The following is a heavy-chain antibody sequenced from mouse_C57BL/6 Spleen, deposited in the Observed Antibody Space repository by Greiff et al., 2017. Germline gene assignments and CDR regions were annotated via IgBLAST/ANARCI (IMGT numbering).Heavy chain of an antibody. V-gene: IGHV1-54*01. CDR2: INPGSGGT. J-gene: IGHJ3*01. D-gene: IGHD2-4*01. CDR3: AREESYYDYGGRAPFAY. CDR1: GYAFTNYL. Sequence: VKLMESGAELVRPGTSVKVSCKASGYAFTNYLIEWVKQRPGQGLEWIGVINPGSGGTNYNEKFKGKATLTADKSSSTAYMQLSSLTSEDSAVYFCAREESYYDYGGRAPFAYWGQGTLVTVSA.